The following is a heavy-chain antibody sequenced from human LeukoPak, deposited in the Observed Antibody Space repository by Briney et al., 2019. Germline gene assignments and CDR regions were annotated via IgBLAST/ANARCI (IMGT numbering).Heavy chain of an antibody. CDR1: GFTFSSYS. V-gene: IGHV3-48*01. J-gene: IGHJ4*02. D-gene: IGHD1-26*01. CDR3: ARDGAGTGATPFDY. Sequence: GGSLRLSCAASGFTFSSYSMNWVRQAPGKGLEWLSYISSSGSTIYYADSVKGRFTIPRDNAKNSLYLQMNSLRAEDTAVYYCARDGAGTGATPFDYWGQGTLVTVSS. CDR2: ISSSGSTI.